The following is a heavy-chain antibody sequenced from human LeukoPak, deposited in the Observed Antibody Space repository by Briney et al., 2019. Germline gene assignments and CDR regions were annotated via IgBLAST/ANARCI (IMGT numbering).Heavy chain of an antibody. CDR3: ARGDYYYDSSGYLS. CDR2: ISYDGSNK. CDR1: GFTFSSYA. D-gene: IGHD3-22*01. J-gene: IGHJ4*02. V-gene: IGHV3-30-3*01. Sequence: GGSLRLSCAASGFTFSSYAMHWVRQAPGKGLERVAVISYDGSNKYYADSVKGRFTISRDNSKNTLYLQMNSLRAEDTAVYYCARGDYYYDSSGYLSWGQGTLVTVSS.